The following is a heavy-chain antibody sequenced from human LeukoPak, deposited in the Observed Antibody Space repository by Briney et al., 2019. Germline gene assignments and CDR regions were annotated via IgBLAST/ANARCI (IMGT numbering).Heavy chain of an antibody. CDR2: VYGSGEST. Sequence: PGGSLRLSCAASGFTFSTYAMSWVRQAPGKGLEWVSTVYGSGESTYYADSVKGRFTISRDNSEHTLYLQMNSLRAEDTAIYYCAKEYQLLPFFDSWGQGTLVTVSS. V-gene: IGHV3-23*01. CDR1: GFTFSTYA. CDR3: AKEYQLLPFFDS. J-gene: IGHJ4*02. D-gene: IGHD2-2*01.